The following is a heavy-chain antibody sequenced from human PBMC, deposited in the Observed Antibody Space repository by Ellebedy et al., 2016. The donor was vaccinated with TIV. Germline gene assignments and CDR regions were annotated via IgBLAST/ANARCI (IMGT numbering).Heavy chain of an antibody. J-gene: IGHJ5*02. CDR1: GDSVSGYY. D-gene: IGHD3-16*02. Sequence: SETLSLTXTVSGDSVSGYYWSWIRQSPRKGLEWIGNIFDGGDTNYNPSLKSRVTISVDTSKNQFSLKAHSVTAADTAVYYCARENFDYAGGSHRLNWFDPWGPGTLVTVSS. CDR2: IFDGGDT. V-gene: IGHV4-59*02. CDR3: ARENFDYAGGSHRLNWFDP.